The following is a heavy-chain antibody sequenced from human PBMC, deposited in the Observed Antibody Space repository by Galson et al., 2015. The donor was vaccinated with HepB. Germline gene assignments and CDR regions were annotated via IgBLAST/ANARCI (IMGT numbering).Heavy chain of an antibody. Sequence: QSGAEVKKPGESLRISCKGSGYSFTSYWISWVRQMPGKGLEWMGRIDPSDSYTNYSPSFQGHVTISADKSISTAYLQWSSLKASDTAMYYCARGPPAHAGYYYGMDVWGQGTTFTVSS. V-gene: IGHV5-10-1*01. CDR1: GYSFTSYW. J-gene: IGHJ6*02. CDR2: IDPSDSYT. CDR3: ARGPPAHAGYYYGMDV.